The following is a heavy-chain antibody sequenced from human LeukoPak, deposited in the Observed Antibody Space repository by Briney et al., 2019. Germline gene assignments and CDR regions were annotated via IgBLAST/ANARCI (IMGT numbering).Heavy chain of an antibody. CDR3: ARGLSGAAQGP. D-gene: IGHD1-26*01. J-gene: IGHJ5*02. CDR2: MNPNSGNT. CDR1: GYTFTSYD. V-gene: IGHV1-8*03. Sequence: ASVTVSFTASGYTFTSYDINWVRQATGQGLEWMGWMNPNSGNTGYAQKFQGRVTITRNTSISTAYMELSSLRSEDTAVYYCARGLSGAAQGPWGQGTLVTVSS.